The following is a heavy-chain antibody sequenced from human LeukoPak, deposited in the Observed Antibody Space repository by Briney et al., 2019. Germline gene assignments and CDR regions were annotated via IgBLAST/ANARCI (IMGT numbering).Heavy chain of an antibody. CDR3: ARDQDGPGATVDH. D-gene: IGHD1-26*01. V-gene: IGHV3-30*03. J-gene: IGHJ5*02. CDR2: ISYDGSNK. Sequence: GGSLRLSCAASGFTFSSYGMHWVRQAPGKGLEWVAVISYDGSNKYYADSVKGRFTISRDNSKNTLYLQMNSLRAEDTAVYYCARDQDGPGATVDHWGQGTLVTVSS. CDR1: GFTFSSYG.